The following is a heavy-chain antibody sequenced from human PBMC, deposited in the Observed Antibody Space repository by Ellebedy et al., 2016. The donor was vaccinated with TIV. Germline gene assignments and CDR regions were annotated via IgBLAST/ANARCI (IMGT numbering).Heavy chain of an antibody. D-gene: IGHD3-10*01. CDR2: IYTSGST. Sequence: SETLSLTCTVSGGSISSYYWSWIRQPAGKGLEWIGRIYTSGSTNYNPSLRSRITISVDTSKNQFSLKLSSVTAADTAVYYCARDSSHTYYYGSGGFDYWGQGTLVTVSS. CDR3: ARDSSHTYYYGSGGFDY. J-gene: IGHJ4*02. V-gene: IGHV4-4*07. CDR1: GGSISSYY.